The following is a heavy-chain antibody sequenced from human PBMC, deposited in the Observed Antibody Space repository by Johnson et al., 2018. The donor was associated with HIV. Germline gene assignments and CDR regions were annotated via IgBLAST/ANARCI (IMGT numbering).Heavy chain of an antibody. CDR1: GFTFSSYA. Sequence: QVQLVESGGGLVQPGGSLRLSCAASGFTFSSYAMSWVRQAPGKGLAWVAFTRYDGSNKYYADSVKGRFTISRDNSKNTLYLQMNSLRAEDTAVYYCAKYRTGFDAFDIWGQGTMVTVSS. D-gene: IGHD1-1*01. V-gene: IGHV3-30*02. CDR3: AKYRTGFDAFDI. J-gene: IGHJ3*02. CDR2: TRYDGSNK.